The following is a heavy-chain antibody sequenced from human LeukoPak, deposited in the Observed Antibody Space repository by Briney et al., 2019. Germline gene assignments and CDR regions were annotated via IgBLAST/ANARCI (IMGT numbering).Heavy chain of an antibody. CDR1: GLTVSSNY. J-gene: IGHJ3*02. D-gene: IGHD3-16*01. CDR3: ARVIRPRAFDI. Sequence: GGSLRLSCAATGLTVSSNYMSLVRQAPGKGLEWVSVIYSGGSTYYADSVKGRFTISRDNSKNTLYLQMNSLRAEDTAVYYCARVIRPRAFDIWGQGTMVTVSS. V-gene: IGHV3-66*01. CDR2: IYSGGST.